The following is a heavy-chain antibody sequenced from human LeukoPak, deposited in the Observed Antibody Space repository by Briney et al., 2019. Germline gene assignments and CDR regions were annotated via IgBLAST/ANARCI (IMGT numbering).Heavy chain of an antibody. J-gene: IGHJ4*02. CDR2: IGSGT. CDR3: AKVLAYYFDY. Sequence: GGSLRLSCGASGFTFSSYAMSWVRQAPGKGPEWVSAIGSGTYYADSVKGRFTISRDNSKNTLYLQMNSLRAEDTAVYYCAKVLAYYFDYWGQGTLVTVSS. CDR1: GFTFSSYA. V-gene: IGHV3-23*01.